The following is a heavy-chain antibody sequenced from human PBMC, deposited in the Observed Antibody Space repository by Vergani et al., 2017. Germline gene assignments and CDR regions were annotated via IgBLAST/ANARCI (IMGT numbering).Heavy chain of an antibody. V-gene: IGHV3-23*01. CDR1: GLTYISAYA. Sequence: EVQVSQSGGGLVQPGESLKLSCTVSGLTYISAYAMSWVRQAPGRGLEWISSISSGGDSTYYSDSVRGRFTVSRDNSRNAVYLQMNILRVEDTGVYYCTRSECSGTTCYGHYFDLWGHGILVTVSS. CDR3: TRSECSGTTCYGHYFDL. J-gene: IGHJ4*01. D-gene: IGHD2-15*01. CDR2: ISSGGDST.